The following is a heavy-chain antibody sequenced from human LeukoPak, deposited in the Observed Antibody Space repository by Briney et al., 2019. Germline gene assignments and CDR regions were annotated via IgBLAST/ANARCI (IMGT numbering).Heavy chain of an antibody. D-gene: IGHD2-21*02. CDR1: GGSISSYY. V-gene: IGHV4-59*01. Sequence: SETLSLTYTVSGGSISSYYWSWIRQPPGKGLEWIGYIYYSGSTNYNPSLKSRVTISVDTSKNQFSLKLSSVTAADTAVYYCAREGRCGGDCSPFDYWGQGTLVTVSS. CDR3: AREGRCGGDCSPFDY. J-gene: IGHJ4*02. CDR2: IYYSGST.